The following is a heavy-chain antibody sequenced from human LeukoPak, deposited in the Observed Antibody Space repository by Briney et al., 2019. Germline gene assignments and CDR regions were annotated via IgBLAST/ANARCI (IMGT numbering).Heavy chain of an antibody. CDR1: RGSISSYY. V-gene: IGHV4-59*01. CDR2: IDKSGGT. CDR3: ARGRITILGVVTPHFDY. J-gene: IGHJ4*02. Sequence: SETLSLTCTVSRGSISSYYWSWIRQSPGKGLEWIGYIDKSGGTNSNPSLKSRVTMSVDTSKNQFSLRLTSVTAADTALYYCARGRITILGVVTPHFDYWGQGTLVTVSS. D-gene: IGHD3-3*01.